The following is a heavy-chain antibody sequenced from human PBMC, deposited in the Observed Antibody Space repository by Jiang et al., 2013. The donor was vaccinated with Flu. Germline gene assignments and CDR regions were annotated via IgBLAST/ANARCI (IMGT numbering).Heavy chain of an antibody. D-gene: IGHD6-6*01. CDR2: IYYSGST. CDR1: GGSISSSSYY. J-gene: IGHJ4*02. Sequence: VLLKPSETLSLTCTVSGGSISSSSYYWGWIRQPPGKGLEWIGSIYYSGSTYYNPSLKSRVTISVDTSKNQFSLKLSSVTAADTAVYYCARDSALYSSSCFDYWGQGTLVTVSS. CDR3: ARDSALYSSSCFDY. V-gene: IGHV4-39*07.